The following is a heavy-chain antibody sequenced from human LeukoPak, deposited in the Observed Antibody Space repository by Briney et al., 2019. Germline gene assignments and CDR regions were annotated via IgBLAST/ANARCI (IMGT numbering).Heavy chain of an antibody. Sequence: SGTLSLTCAVPGGSISSSNWWSWVRQPPGKGLEWIGEIYHSGSTNYNPSLKSRVTISVDKSKNQFSLKLSSVTAADTAVYYCARKSSRYFDWLLLDYWGQGTLVTVSS. CDR1: GGSISSSNW. D-gene: IGHD3-9*01. J-gene: IGHJ4*02. CDR2: IYHSGST. CDR3: ARKSSRYFDWLLLDY. V-gene: IGHV4-4*02.